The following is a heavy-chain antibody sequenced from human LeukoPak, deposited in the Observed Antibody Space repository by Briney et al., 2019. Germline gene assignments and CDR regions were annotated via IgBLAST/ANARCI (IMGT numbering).Heavy chain of an antibody. Sequence: GRSLRLSCAASGFTFSSYGMHWVRQAPGKGLEWVAVISYDGSNKYYADSVKGRFTISRDNSKNTLYLQMNSLRAEDTAVYYCAKGDSSGAFDYWGQGTLVTVSS. CDR3: AKGDSSGAFDY. CDR1: GFTFSSYG. D-gene: IGHD2-21*01. J-gene: IGHJ4*02. CDR2: ISYDGSNK. V-gene: IGHV3-30*18.